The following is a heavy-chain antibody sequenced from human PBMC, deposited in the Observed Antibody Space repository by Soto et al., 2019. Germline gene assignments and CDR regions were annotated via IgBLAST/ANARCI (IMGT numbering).Heavy chain of an antibody. J-gene: IGHJ5*02. V-gene: IGHV1-69*13. CDR1: VGPVSSYS. Sequence: SLLNVCCTACVGPVSSYSISCVRKAPGQGLEWMGGIIPIFGTANYAQKFQGRVTITADESTSTAYMELSSLRSEDTAVYYCARRGRNNWFDPWGQGTLVTVSS. D-gene: IGHD3-10*01. CDR2: IIPIFGTA. CDR3: ARRGRNNWFDP.